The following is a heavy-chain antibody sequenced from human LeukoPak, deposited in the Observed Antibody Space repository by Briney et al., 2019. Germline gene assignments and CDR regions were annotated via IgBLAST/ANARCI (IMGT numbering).Heavy chain of an antibody. V-gene: IGHV3-74*01. CDR2: INSDGSST. Sequence: GGSLRPSCAASGFTFSSYWMHWVRQAPGKGLVWVSRINSDGSSTSYADSVKGRFTISRDSAKNTLYLQMNSLRAEDTAVYYCARGPRYCSSTSCYEVGDYWGQGTLVTVSS. CDR1: GFTFSSYW. CDR3: ARGPRYCSSTSCYEVGDY. J-gene: IGHJ4*02. D-gene: IGHD2-2*01.